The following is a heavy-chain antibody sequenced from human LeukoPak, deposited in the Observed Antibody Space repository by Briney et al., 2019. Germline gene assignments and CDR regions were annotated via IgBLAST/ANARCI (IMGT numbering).Heavy chain of an antibody. CDR3: AREGGLQPDY. D-gene: IGHD5-24*01. Sequence: GGSLRLSCAASGFAFSSYWMSWVRQAPGKGLEWVANIKQDGREKYYVDSVKGRFTISRDNAKNSLYLQMNSLRAEDTAVYSCAREGGLQPDYWGQGTLVTVSS. CDR2: IKQDGREK. J-gene: IGHJ4*02. V-gene: IGHV3-7*01. CDR1: GFAFSSYW.